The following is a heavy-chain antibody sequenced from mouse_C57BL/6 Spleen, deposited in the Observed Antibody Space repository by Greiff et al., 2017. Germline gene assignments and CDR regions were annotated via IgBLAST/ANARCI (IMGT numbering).Heavy chain of an antibody. CDR2: INPGSGGT. J-gene: IGHJ4*01. D-gene: IGHD2-3*01. V-gene: IGHV1-54*01. CDR3: ARDGGYSYYALDY. Sequence: QVQLQQSGAELVRPGTSVKVSCKASGYAFTNYLIEWVKQRPGQGLEWIGVINPGSGGTNYNEKFKGKATLTADKSSSTAYMQLSSLTSEDSAVYCCARDGGYSYYALDYWGQGTSVTVSA. CDR1: GYAFTNYL.